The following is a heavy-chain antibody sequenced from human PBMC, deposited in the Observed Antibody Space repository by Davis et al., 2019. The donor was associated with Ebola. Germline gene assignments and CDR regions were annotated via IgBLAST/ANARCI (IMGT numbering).Heavy chain of an antibody. V-gene: IGHV3-21*01. CDR1: GFTFSSYS. CDR3: ASHRSLWGMDV. CDR2: ISSSSSYI. J-gene: IGHJ6*02. D-gene: IGHD3-16*01. Sequence: GESLKISCAASGFTFSSYSMNWVRQAPGKGLEWVSSISSSSSYIYYADSVKGRFTISRDNAKNSLYLQMNSLRAEDTAVYYCASHRSLWGMDVWGQGTTVTVSS.